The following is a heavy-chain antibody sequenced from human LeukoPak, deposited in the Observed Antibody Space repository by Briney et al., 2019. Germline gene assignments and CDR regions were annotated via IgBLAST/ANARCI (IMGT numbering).Heavy chain of an antibody. D-gene: IGHD5-18*01. J-gene: IGHJ4*02. CDR2: IYPGDSDT. Sequence: GESLKISCKGSGYSFTSYWIGWVRQMPGKGLEWMGIIYPGDSDTRYSPSFQGQVTISADKSISTAHLQWSSLKASDTAMYYCARRGTRGYSYGNSWYFDYWGQGTLVTVSS. V-gene: IGHV5-51*01. CDR1: GYSFTSYW. CDR3: ARRGTRGYSYGNSWYFDY.